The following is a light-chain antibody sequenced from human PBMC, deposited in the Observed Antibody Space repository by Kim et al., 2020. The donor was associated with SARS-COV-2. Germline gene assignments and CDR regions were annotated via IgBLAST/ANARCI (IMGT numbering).Light chain of an antibody. J-gene: IGKJ1*01. CDR2: GAS. CDR1: QTISGNY. CDR3: QQYGGSPWT. Sequence: PGERATLSCTASQTISGNYLAWYQQTPGQAPRVLIHGASSRATGIPDRFSGSGSGTDFTPTISRLEPEDFAVYYCQQYGGSPWTFGHGTKVDIK. V-gene: IGKV3-20*01.